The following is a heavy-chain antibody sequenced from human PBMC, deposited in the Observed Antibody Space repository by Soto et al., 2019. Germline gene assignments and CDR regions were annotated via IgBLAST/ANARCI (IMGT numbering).Heavy chain of an antibody. Sequence: QVHLVQSGAEVKKPGASVNVSCKASGYTFTSFGISWVRQAPGQGLEWMGWIGVYNDKTNYAQKFQGRVTMTTDRSTRAAYMELGSLRSDDTAVYYCARVYDFWSGYQSPFDYWGQGTLVTVSS. CDR1: GYTFTSFG. D-gene: IGHD3-3*01. CDR2: IGVYNDKT. CDR3: ARVYDFWSGYQSPFDY. J-gene: IGHJ4*02. V-gene: IGHV1-18*01.